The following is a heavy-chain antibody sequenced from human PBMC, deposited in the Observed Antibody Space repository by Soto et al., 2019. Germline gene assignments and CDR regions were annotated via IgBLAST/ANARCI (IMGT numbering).Heavy chain of an antibody. CDR3: AKDPYLFVLICPHDFDI. Sequence: QVQLVESGGGVVQPGRSLRLSCAASGFTFSSYGMHWVRQAPGKGLEWVAVISYDGSNKYYADSVKGRFTISRDNSKNTLYLQMNSLRAEDTAVYYCAKDPYLFVLICPHDFDIWGQGTMVTVSS. CDR1: GFTFSSYG. D-gene: IGHD2-8*01. J-gene: IGHJ3*02. V-gene: IGHV3-30*18. CDR2: ISYDGSNK.